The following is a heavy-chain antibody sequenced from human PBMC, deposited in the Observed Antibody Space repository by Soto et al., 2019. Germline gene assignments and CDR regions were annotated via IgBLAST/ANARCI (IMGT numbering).Heavy chain of an antibody. CDR2: ISAHNGNT. CDR1: GYTFTRYG. V-gene: IGHV1-18*01. J-gene: IGHJ4*02. D-gene: IGHD2-8*02. CDR3: ARGRYWDY. Sequence: HVHLVQSGAEVKKPGASVKVSCKGSGYTFTRYGITWVRQAPGQGLEWMGWISAHNGNTDCAQKLQGRVTVTRDTSTSTAYMELRSLRSDDTAVYYCARGRYWDYWGQGALVTVYS.